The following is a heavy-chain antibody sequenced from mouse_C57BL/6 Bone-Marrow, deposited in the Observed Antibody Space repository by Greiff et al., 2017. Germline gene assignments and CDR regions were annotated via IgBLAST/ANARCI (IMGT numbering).Heavy chain of an antibody. CDR2: INPSSGYT. Sequence: QVQLKPSGAELARPGASVKMSCKASGYTFTSYTMHWVKQRPGQGLEWIGYINPSSGYTKYNQKFKDKATLTADKSSSTAYMQLSSLTSEDSAVYYCARFQTAQALWGQGTTLTVSS. V-gene: IGHV1-4*01. D-gene: IGHD3-2*02. J-gene: IGHJ2*01. CDR1: GYTFTSYT. CDR3: ARFQTAQAL.